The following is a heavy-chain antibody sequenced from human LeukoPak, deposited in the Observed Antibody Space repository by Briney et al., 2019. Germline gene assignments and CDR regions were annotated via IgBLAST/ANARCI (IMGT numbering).Heavy chain of an antibody. CDR2: IYYSGST. V-gene: IGHV4-39*07. Sequence: PSETLSLTCTVSGGSISSSSYYWGWISQPPGNGLEWIGSIYYSGSTYYNPSLKSRVTISVDTSKNQFSLKLSSVTAADTAVYYCAREPKLDYWGQGTLVTVSS. CDR3: AREPKLDY. CDR1: GGSISSSSYY. J-gene: IGHJ4*02. D-gene: IGHD1-1*01.